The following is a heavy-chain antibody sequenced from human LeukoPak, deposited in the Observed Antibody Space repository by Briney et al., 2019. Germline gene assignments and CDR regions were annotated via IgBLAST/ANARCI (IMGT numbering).Heavy chain of an antibody. CDR1: GFTFSHYG. Sequence: GGSLRLSCAASGFTFSHYGMHWVRQTPGAGLEWVAVIWSDGSDKYYAKSVKGRFTISRDNSKNSLILQMNSLRAEDTAVYYCAKDAQRGFDYSNSLQNWGQGILVTVSS. CDR3: AKDAQRGFDYSNSLQN. CDR2: IWSDGSDK. J-gene: IGHJ1*01. D-gene: IGHD4-11*01. V-gene: IGHV3-33*06.